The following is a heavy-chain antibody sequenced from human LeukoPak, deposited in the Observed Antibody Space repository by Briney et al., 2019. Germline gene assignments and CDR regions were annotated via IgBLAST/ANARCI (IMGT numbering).Heavy chain of an antibody. D-gene: IGHD6-19*01. CDR2: INPISGAT. V-gene: IGHV1-2*02. CDR3: ARGIVVAGMCVNRLRPFVN. Sequence: APSVKVSCKASGYTFTRYHIHWVRQAPGQGREWMAWINPISGATTYVQKSQGRVTMTRDTSINTAYVELSKLGSDDTAVYYCARGIVVAGMCVNRLRPFVNWVQGTLVTVSS. CDR1: GYTFTRYH. J-gene: IGHJ4*02.